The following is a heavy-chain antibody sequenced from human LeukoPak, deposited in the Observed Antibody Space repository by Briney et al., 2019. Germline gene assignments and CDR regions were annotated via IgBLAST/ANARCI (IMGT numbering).Heavy chain of an antibody. CDR3: ARVDSGSQV. V-gene: IGHV1-2*06. J-gene: IGHJ3*01. D-gene: IGHD1-26*01. Sequence: ASVKVSCKASGYTFTGYYMHWVRQDAGRGLEWMGRINPNSGGTNYAQKFQGRVTMTRDTSISTAYMELSRLRSDDTAVYYCARVDSGSQVWGQGTMVTVSS. CDR2: INPNSGGT. CDR1: GYTFTGYY.